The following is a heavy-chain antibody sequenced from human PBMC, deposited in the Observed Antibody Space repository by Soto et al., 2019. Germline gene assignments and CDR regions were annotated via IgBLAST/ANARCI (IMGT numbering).Heavy chain of an antibody. Sequence: EVQLVESGGGLVQPGGSLRLSCAASGFTFSSYWMHWVRQAPGKGLVWVSRINTDGGNTGDADAVKGRFTISRDNDKNAVYLQMNSLRGQDTGVYCCARRLKGYYGMDVWGQGTTVTVSS. J-gene: IGHJ6*02. CDR1: GFTFSSYW. CDR2: INTDGGNT. V-gene: IGHV3-74*01. D-gene: IGHD3-22*01. CDR3: ARRLKGYYGMDV.